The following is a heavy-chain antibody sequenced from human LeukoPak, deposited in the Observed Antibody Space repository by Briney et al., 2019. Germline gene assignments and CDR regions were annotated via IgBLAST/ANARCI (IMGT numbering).Heavy chain of an antibody. CDR1: GCTFSSYW. CDR2: INQDESKK. V-gene: IGHV3-7*01. D-gene: IGHD2-2*01. Sequence: GETLRLSCAVSGCTFSSYWRCWVRQAPGKGLEWVANINQDESKKYYADSVKGRFTISRDNAKNSLYLQMSSLTAEDTAIYYCARDHAYRADYWGQGTLVTVSS. CDR3: ARDHAYRADY. J-gene: IGHJ4*02.